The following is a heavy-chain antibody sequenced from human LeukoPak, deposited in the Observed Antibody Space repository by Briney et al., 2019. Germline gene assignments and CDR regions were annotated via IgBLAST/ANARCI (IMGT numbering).Heavy chain of an antibody. D-gene: IGHD5-18*01. V-gene: IGHV5-51*01. CDR3: ARHLRLWQNWFDP. CDR1: GXIFSNDC. CDR2: INPGDSDP. Sequence: GESLEISLQGSGXIFSNDCIGWGRQLPGKGLEWMGIINPGDSDPRSSPSFLRQVTISAHKSTSTAYLQWSSLGASDTAMYYCARHLRLWQNWFDPWGEGTLVTVSS. J-gene: IGHJ5*02.